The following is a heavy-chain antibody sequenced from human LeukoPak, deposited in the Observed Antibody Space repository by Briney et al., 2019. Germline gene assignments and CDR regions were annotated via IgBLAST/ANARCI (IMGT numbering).Heavy chain of an antibody. Sequence: SETLSLTCTVSGGSISSYYWSWIRQPPGKGLEWIGYTYYSGSTNYNPSLKSRVTISVDTSKNQFSLKLSSVTAADTAVYYCARDVGVSSGWYRHYYYGMDVWGQGTTVTVSS. CDR3: ARDVGVSSGWYRHYYYGMDV. V-gene: IGHV4-59*01. CDR1: GGSISSYY. CDR2: TYYSGST. J-gene: IGHJ6*02. D-gene: IGHD6-19*01.